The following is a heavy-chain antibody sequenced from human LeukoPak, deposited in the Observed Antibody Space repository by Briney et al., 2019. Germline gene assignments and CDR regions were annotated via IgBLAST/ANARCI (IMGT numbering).Heavy chain of an antibody. D-gene: IGHD4/OR15-4a*01. CDR1: GFTFSSYA. J-gene: IGHJ1*01. CDR3: AKEIYGDPTGGRFQH. CDR2: ISGSGGST. V-gene: IGHV3-23*01. Sequence: GGSLRLSCAASGFTFSSYAMSWVRQAPGKGLEWVSVISGSGGSTYYADSVKGRFTISRDNSKNTLYLQMKSLRAEDTAVYYCAKEIYGDPTGGRFQHWGQGTLVTVSS.